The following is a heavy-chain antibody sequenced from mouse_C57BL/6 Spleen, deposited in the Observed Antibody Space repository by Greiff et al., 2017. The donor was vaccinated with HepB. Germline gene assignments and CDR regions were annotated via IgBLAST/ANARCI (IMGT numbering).Heavy chain of an antibody. CDR1: GFTFSDAW. CDR3: TRNYGSSYLWYFDV. V-gene: IGHV6-6*01. J-gene: IGHJ1*03. D-gene: IGHD1-1*01. Sequence: EVKLEESGGGLVQPGGSMKLSCAASGFTFSDAWMDWVRQSPEKGLEWVAEIRNKANNHATYYAESVKGRFTISRDDSKSSVYLQMNSLRAEDTGIYYCTRNYGSSYLWYFDVWGTGTTVTVSS. CDR2: IRNKANNHAT.